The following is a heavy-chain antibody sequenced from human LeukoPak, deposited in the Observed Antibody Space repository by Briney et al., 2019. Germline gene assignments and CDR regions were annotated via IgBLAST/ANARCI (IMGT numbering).Heavy chain of an antibody. CDR3: ARESRIAAAPYYFDY. Sequence: ASVKVSCKASRGTFSSYAISWVRQAPGQGLEWMGGIIPIFGTANYAQKFQGRVTITTDESTSTAYMELSSLRSEDTAVYYCARESRIAAAPYYFDYWGQGTLVTVSS. V-gene: IGHV1-69*05. CDR2: IIPIFGTA. CDR1: RGTFSSYA. J-gene: IGHJ4*02. D-gene: IGHD6-13*01.